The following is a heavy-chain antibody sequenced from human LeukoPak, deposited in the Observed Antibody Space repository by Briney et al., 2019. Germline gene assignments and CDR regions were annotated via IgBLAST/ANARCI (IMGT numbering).Heavy chain of an antibody. CDR3: AKAFRGSGSYYYDY. Sequence: GGSLRLSCAASGFTFSSYEMTWVRQAPGKGLEWVSAISGSGGSTYYADCVKGRFTISRDNSKNTLYLQMNSLRAEDTAVYYCAKAFRGSGSYYYDYWVQGTLVTVSS. CDR2: ISGSGGST. D-gene: IGHD3-10*01. V-gene: IGHV3-23*01. J-gene: IGHJ4*02. CDR1: GFTFSSYE.